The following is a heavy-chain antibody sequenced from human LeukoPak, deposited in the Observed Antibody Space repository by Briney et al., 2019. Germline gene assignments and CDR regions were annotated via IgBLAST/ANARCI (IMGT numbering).Heavy chain of an antibody. CDR2: IYTSGST. CDR3: ARRIDYYDSSGYYYPPYGDNWFDP. J-gene: IGHJ5*02. CDR1: GGSISSYY. V-gene: IGHV4-4*07. Sequence: SETLSLTCTVSGGSISSYYWSWIRQPAGKGLEWIGRIYTSGSTNYNPSLKSRVTISVDTSKNQFSLKLSSVTAADTAVYYCARRIDYYDSSGYYYPPYGDNWFDPWGQGTLVTVSS. D-gene: IGHD3-22*01.